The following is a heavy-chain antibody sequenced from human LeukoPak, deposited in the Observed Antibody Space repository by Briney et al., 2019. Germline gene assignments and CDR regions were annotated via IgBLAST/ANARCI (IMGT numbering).Heavy chain of an antibody. J-gene: IGHJ4*02. V-gene: IGHV4-59*12. CDR3: ARGANRLDS. CDR2: IYYTGST. Sequence: SETLSLTCSVSGGSINTYYWSWIRQTPGKGLEWIGFIYYTGSTNYNPSLKSRVTMSVDTSKSQFSLKLTSVTAADTALYYCARGANRLDSWGRGTLVTVSS. D-gene: IGHD1-14*01. CDR1: GGSINTYY.